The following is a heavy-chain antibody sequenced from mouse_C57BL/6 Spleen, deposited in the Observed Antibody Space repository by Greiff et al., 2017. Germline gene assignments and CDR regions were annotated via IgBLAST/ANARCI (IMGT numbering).Heavy chain of an antibody. CDR2: INPSNGGT. CDR1: GYTFTSYW. V-gene: IGHV1-53*01. Sequence: QVQLKESGTELVKPGASVKLSCKASGYTFTSYWMHWVKQRPGQGLEWIGNINPSNGGTNYNEKFKSKATLTVDKSSSTAYMQLSSLTSEDSAVYYCARESYYGSSYGYFDVWGTGTTVTVSS. CDR3: ARESYYGSSYGYFDV. J-gene: IGHJ1*03. D-gene: IGHD1-1*01.